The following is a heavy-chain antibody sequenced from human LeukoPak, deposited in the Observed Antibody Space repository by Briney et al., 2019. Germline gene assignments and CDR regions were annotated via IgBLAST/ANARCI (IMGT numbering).Heavy chain of an antibody. Sequence: GGSLSLSCAASGFTSSSYSMNWVRQAPGKGLEWVAYISSSSSTIYYADSGKGRFTISRDNDKNSLYLQMNGLRAEDTAVYYCAREYSGSFPFAYWGQGTLVTVSS. CDR3: AREYSGSFPFAY. V-gene: IGHV3-48*01. D-gene: IGHD1-26*01. CDR2: ISSSSSTI. CDR1: GFTSSSYS. J-gene: IGHJ4*02.